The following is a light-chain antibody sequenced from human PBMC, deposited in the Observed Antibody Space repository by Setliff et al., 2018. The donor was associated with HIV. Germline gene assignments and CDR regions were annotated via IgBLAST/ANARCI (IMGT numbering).Light chain of an antibody. CDR1: SSDVGGYNY. CDR2: DVT. J-gene: IGLJ1*01. V-gene: IGLV2-11*01. CDR3: ASHRDTNTLEV. Sequence: QSALTQPRSVSGSPGQSVTISCTGTSSDVGGYNYVSWYQQHPGKAPKLMIYDVTYRPSGVSDRFSSSKSGNTASLTISGLQPEDEADYYCASHRDTNTLEVFGTGTKVTVL.